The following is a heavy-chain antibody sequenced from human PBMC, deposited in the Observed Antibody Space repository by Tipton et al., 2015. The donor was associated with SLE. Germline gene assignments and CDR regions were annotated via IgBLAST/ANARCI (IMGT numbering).Heavy chain of an antibody. D-gene: IGHD3-3*01. CDR3: STSNSSDTLRFFEFFS. J-gene: IGHJ5*02. Sequence: QSGAEVKKPGASVKVSCKVSGNTLTELPIHWVRQRPGKGLEWMGGFDPEDGEPIYAPKFQGRVTVTEDTTTKTVYLEVNSLRSDDTAIYYCSTSNSSDTLRFFEFFSWGRGTLVTVSS. CDR1: GNTLTELP. V-gene: IGHV1-24*01. CDR2: FDPEDGEP.